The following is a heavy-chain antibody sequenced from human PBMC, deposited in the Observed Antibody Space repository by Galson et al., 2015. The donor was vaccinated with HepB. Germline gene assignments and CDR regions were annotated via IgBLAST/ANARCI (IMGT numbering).Heavy chain of an antibody. CDR3: ARIRAGYSSGWSEFYYFDY. D-gene: IGHD6-19*01. V-gene: IGHV2-70*01. Sequence: PALVKPTQTLTLTCTFSGFSPNTSGVGVGWIRQPPGKALEWLALIYWDDDKYYSTSLKTRLTISKDTSKNQVILTMTNMDPVDTATYYCARIRAGYSSGWSEFYYFDYWGQGTLVTVSS. J-gene: IGHJ4*01. CDR2: IYWDDDK. CDR1: GFSPNTSGVG.